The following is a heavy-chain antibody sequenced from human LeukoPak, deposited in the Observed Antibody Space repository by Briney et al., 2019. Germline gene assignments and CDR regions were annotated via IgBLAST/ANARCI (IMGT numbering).Heavy chain of an antibody. J-gene: IGHJ4*02. V-gene: IGHV3-30-3*01. CDR3: ARDLPYYDSSGN. D-gene: IGHD3-22*01. CDR2: ISYDGSNK. CDR1: GFTFSSYA. Sequence: GRSLRLSCAASGFTFSSYAMHWVRQAPGKGLEWVAVISYDGSNKYYADSVKGRFTISRDNSKNTLYLQMNSLRAEDTAVYYCARDLPYYDSSGNWGQGTLVTVSS.